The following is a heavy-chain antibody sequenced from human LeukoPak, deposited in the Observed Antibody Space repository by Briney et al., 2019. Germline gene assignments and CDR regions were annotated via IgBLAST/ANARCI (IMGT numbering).Heavy chain of an antibody. Sequence: SETLSLTCTVSGGSISSCSYYGSWIRQPAGKGLEWVGRIYTSGSTNYNPSLKSQDTISVDTSKNQFSLKLSSVTAADTAVYYCARSSGWSDYFDYGGQGTLVTVSS. V-gene: IGHV4-61*02. CDR2: IYTSGST. CDR1: GGSISSCSYY. D-gene: IGHD6-19*01. J-gene: IGHJ4*02. CDR3: ARSSGWSDYFDY.